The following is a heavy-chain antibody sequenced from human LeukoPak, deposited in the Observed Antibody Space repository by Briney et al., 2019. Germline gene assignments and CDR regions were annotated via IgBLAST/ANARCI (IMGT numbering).Heavy chain of an antibody. Sequence: ASVKVSCEASGYTFTGYYMHWVRQAPGQGLEWMGWINPNSGGTNYAQKFQGRVTMTRDTSISTAYMELSRLRSDDTAVYYCARGDYDFWSGYQYFDYWGQGTLVTVSS. CDR1: GYTFTGYY. D-gene: IGHD3-3*01. V-gene: IGHV1-2*02. CDR3: ARGDYDFWSGYQYFDY. J-gene: IGHJ4*02. CDR2: INPNSGGT.